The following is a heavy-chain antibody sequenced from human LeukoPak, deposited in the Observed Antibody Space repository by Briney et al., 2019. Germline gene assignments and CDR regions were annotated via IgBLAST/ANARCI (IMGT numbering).Heavy chain of an antibody. CDR1: GFTFSSYW. J-gene: IGHJ4*02. V-gene: IGHV3-7*01. Sequence: PGGSLRLSCAASGFTFSSYWMSWVRQAPGKGLEWVANIKQDGSEKYYVDSVKGRFTISRDNAKNTLYLQMNSLRAEDTAVYYCARSQRSGFFDYWGQGTLVTVSS. CDR2: IKQDGSEK. D-gene: IGHD6-25*01. CDR3: ARSQRSGFFDY.